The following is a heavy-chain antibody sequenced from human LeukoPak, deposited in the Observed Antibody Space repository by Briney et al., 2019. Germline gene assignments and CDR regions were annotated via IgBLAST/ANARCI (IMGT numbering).Heavy chain of an antibody. J-gene: IGHJ4*02. CDR3: AREDRSLSVAGLDY. D-gene: IGHD6-19*01. Sequence: PGGSLRLSCAASGFSFSSYWMTWVRQAPGKGLEWVANMRHDEREKYYVDSVEGRFAVSRGNAKNSLYLQMNSLRAEDTAVYYCAREDRSLSVAGLDYWGQGTLVTVSS. CDR1: GFSFSSYW. V-gene: IGHV3-7*01. CDR2: MRHDEREK.